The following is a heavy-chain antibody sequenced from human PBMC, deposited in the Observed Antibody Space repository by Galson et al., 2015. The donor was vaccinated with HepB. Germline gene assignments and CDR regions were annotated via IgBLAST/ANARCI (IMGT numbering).Heavy chain of an antibody. J-gene: IGHJ4*02. CDR2: IYVGGST. CDR3: ATTANRVHDY. Sequence: SLRLSCAASGFTVSSNYMSWVRQAPGKGLEWLSMIYVGGSTYYADSVRGRFTISRDNSKNTVYPQMKSLRAEDTAVYYCATTANRVHDYWGQGTLVAVSS. D-gene: IGHD1-14*01. V-gene: IGHV3-53*01. CDR1: GFTVSSNY.